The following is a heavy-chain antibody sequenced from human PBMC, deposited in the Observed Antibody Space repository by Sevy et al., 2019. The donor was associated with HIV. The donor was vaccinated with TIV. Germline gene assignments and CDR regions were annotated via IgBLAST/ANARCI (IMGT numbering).Heavy chain of an antibody. CDR1: GFTFSSYW. D-gene: IGHD3-3*01. CDR3: ARAPGVVISFYYYYGMDV. CDR2: INSDGSST. J-gene: IGHJ6*02. Sequence: GGSLRLSCAASGFTFSSYWMHWVRQAPGEGLVWVSRINSDGSSTSYADSVKGRFTISRDNAKNTLYLQMNSLRAEDTAVYYCARAPGVVISFYYYYGMDVWGQGTTVTVSS. V-gene: IGHV3-74*01.